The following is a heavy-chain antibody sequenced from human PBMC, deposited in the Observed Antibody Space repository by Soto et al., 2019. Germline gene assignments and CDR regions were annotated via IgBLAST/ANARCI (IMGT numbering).Heavy chain of an antibody. CDR3: TRANWYSEY. CDR1: GGSISNHY. CDR2: IYYNGNT. Sequence: QVQLQESCPGWVKPSETLSLTCSVSGGSISNHYWSWIRQPPGKGLEWIGYIYYNGNTNYNPSLKSRVTMSVDTSRNQISLKLTTVTAADTAVYYCTRANWYSEYWGQGTLVTVSS. D-gene: IGHD7-27*01. V-gene: IGHV4-59*11. J-gene: IGHJ4*02.